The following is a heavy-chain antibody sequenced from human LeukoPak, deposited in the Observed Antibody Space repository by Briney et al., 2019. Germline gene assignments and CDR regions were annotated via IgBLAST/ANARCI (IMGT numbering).Heavy chain of an antibody. V-gene: IGHV1-69*04. J-gene: IGHJ4*02. CDR3: ARDGLTYCGGDCYSDY. Sequence: ASVKVSCKASGGTFSSYAISWVRQAPGQGLEWMGRIIPILGIANYAQKFQGRVTITADKSTSTAYMELSSLRSEDTAVYYCARDGLTYCGGDCYSDYWGQGTLVTVSS. D-gene: IGHD2-21*02. CDR1: GGTFSSYA. CDR2: IIPILGIA.